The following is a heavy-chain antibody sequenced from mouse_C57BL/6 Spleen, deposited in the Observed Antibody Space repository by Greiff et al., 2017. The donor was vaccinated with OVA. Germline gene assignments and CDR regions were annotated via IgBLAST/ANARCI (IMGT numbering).Heavy chain of an antibody. D-gene: IGHD1-1*02. CDR2: INPNNGGT. Sequence: VQLKESGPELVKPGASVKIPCKASGYTFTDYNMDWVKQSPGKSLEWIGDINPNNGGTIYNQKFKGKATLTVDKSSSTAYMELRSLTSEDTAVYYCARRAYGGGYAMDYWGQGTSVTVSS. CDR3: ARRAYGGGYAMDY. CDR1: GYTFTDYN. V-gene: IGHV1-18*01. J-gene: IGHJ4*01.